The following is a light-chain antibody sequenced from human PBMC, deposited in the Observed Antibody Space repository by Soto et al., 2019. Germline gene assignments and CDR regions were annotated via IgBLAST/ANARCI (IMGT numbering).Light chain of an antibody. V-gene: IGKV1-5*03. Sequence: DIQMTQSPSTLSAFVGDRVTISCRASQRISGWLAWYQQKPGKAPKLLIYKATSLETGVPSRFSGSGSGTEFTLTISSLQPNDSATYDCQQYSTTSWTVGPGPKLEIK. CDR3: QQYSTTSWT. CDR2: KAT. CDR1: QRISGW. J-gene: IGKJ1*01.